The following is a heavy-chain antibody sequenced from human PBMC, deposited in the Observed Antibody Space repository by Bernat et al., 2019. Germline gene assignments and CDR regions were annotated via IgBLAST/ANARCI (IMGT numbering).Heavy chain of an antibody. CDR2: IYYSGGSGST. V-gene: IGHV4-59*01. D-gene: IGHD3-10*01. J-gene: IGHJ4*02. CDR3: ARIFYDSGRYPLDY. Sequence: QVQLQESGPGLVKPSETLSLTCTVSGGSISSYYWSWIRQPPGKGLEWIGYIYYSGGSGSTSYNPALKSRVTISIDTSNNQFSLKLSSVTAADTAVYYCARIFYDSGRYPLDYWGQGTLVTVSS. CDR1: GGSISSYY.